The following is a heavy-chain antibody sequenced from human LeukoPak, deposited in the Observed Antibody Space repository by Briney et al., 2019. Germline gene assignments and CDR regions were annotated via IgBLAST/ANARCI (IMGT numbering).Heavy chain of an antibody. V-gene: IGHV1-2*02. Sequence: ASVEVPCKASGYTFTGYYMHWVRQAPGQGLEWMGWINPNSGGTNYAQKFQGRVTMTRDTSISTAYMELSRPRSDDTAVYYCARAPYYYDSSGYIYWGQGTLVTVSS. CDR3: ARAPYYYDSSGYIY. D-gene: IGHD3-22*01. CDR2: INPNSGGT. CDR1: GYTFTGYY. J-gene: IGHJ4*02.